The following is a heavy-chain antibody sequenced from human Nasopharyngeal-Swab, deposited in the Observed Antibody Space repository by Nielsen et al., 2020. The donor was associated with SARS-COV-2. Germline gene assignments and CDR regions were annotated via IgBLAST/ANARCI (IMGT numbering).Heavy chain of an antibody. CDR1: GGSISSSSYY. CDR3: ASVLAAAASWDYYYGMDV. Sequence: SETLSLTCTVSGGSISSSSYYWGWIRQPPGKGLEWIGSIYYSGSTYYNPSPKSRVTISVDTSKNQFSLKLSSVTAADTAVYYCASVLAAAASWDYYYGMDVWGQGTTVTVSS. CDR2: IYYSGST. V-gene: IGHV4-39*01. J-gene: IGHJ6*02. D-gene: IGHD6-13*01.